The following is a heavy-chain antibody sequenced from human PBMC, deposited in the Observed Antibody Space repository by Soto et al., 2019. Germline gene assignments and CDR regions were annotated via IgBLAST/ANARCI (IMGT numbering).Heavy chain of an antibody. CDR3: AKNNMGYYLDY. D-gene: IGHD3-10*01. Sequence: EVQVLESGGALVQPVGSLRLSCAASGFTFSNYAMIWVRQAPGKGLEWVSSISGSGGTTYYADSVKGRLTLSRDNSKNTLYLQMNSLRVEDTAVYYCAKNNMGYYLDYWGQGTLVTVSS. V-gene: IGHV3-23*01. CDR2: ISGSGGTT. J-gene: IGHJ4*02. CDR1: GFTFSNYA.